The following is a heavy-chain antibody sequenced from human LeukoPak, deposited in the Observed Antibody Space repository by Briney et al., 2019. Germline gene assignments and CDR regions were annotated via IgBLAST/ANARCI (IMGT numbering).Heavy chain of an antibody. Sequence: SETLSLTCTVSRGSISSYYWSWIRQPPGKGLEWIGYIYYSGSTNYNPSLKSRVTMSVDTSKNQFSLKLSSVTAADTAVYYCARQYCSSTSCYYYFDYWGQGTLVTVSS. CDR3: ARQYCSSTSCYYYFDY. CDR1: RGSISSYY. D-gene: IGHD2-2*01. CDR2: IYYSGST. J-gene: IGHJ4*02. V-gene: IGHV4-59*01.